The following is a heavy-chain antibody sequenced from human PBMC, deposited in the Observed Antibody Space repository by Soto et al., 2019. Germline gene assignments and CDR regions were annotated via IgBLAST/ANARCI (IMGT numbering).Heavy chain of an antibody. V-gene: IGHV1-46*01. D-gene: IGHD1-1*01. CDR3: GGGERGPYYFDY. CDR2: INPSGGST. CDR1: GYTFTSYY. J-gene: IGHJ4*02. Sequence: QVQLVQSGAEVKKPGASVKVSCKASGYTFTSYYMHWVRQAPGQGLEWMGIINPSGGSTSYAQKFQGRVTMTRDTSTSTVYMEVSSLRSEDTAVYYWGGGERGPYYFDYWGQGTLVTVSS.